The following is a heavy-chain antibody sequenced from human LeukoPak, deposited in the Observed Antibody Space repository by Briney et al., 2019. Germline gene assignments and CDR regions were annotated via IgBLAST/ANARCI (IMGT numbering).Heavy chain of an antibody. CDR1: GYSFTSYW. Sequence: GESLKISCKGSGYSFTSYWIGWVRQMPGKGLEWMGIIYPGDSDTRYSPSFQGQVTISADKSISTAYLQWSSLKASDTAMYYCARRRGYSGYDSGDSSGYYYDWFDPWGQGTLVTVSS. CDR3: ARRRGYSGYDSGDSSGYYYDWFDP. CDR2: IYPGDSDT. J-gene: IGHJ5*02. D-gene: IGHD3-22*01. V-gene: IGHV5-51*01.